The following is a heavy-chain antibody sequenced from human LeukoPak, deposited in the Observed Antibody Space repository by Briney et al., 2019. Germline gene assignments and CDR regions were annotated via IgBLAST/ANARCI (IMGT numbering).Heavy chain of an antibody. CDR1: GGSISSSGYY. D-gene: IGHD2-21*02. V-gene: IGHV4-39*07. Sequence: SETLSLTCTVSGGSISSSGYYWGWIRQPPGKGLEWIASVYYSGSTYYNPSLKSRVTISVDTSKNQFSLKLISVTAADTAVYYCARGRDWNYGYGMDVWGQGTTVTVSS. J-gene: IGHJ6*02. CDR3: ARGRDWNYGYGMDV. CDR2: VYYSGST.